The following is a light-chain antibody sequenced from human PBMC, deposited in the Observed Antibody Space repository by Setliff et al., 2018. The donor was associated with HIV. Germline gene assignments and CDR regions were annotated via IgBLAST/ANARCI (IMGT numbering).Light chain of an antibody. J-gene: IGLJ1*01. Sequence: QSALTQPASVSGSPGQSITISCTATSSDVGAYNFVSWYQQHPGKAPKLMIYEVSNRPSGVSNRFSGPKSGNTASLTISGLQAEDEADYFCSSYTISSTQLFGTGTKVTVL. CDR3: SSYTISSTQL. CDR1: SSDVGAYNF. V-gene: IGLV2-14*01. CDR2: EVS.